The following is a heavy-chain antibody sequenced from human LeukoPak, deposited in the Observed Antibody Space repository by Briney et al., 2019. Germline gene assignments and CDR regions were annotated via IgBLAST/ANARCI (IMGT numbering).Heavy chain of an antibody. D-gene: IGHD3-10*01. CDR2: IRGSGTST. CDR3: AKVTYGSGTYGAFDY. Sequence: GGTLRLSCAGSGFTFSSYGMSWVRQAPGKGLEWVSCIRGSGTSTYYADSVKGRFTISRDNSKNTLYLQVNSLRAEDTAVYYCAKVTYGSGTYGAFDYWGQGTLVTVSS. CDR1: GFTFSSYG. V-gene: IGHV3-23*01. J-gene: IGHJ4*02.